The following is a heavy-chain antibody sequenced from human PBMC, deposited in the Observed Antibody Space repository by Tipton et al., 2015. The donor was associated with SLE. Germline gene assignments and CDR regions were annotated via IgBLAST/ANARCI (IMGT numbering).Heavy chain of an antibody. J-gene: IGHJ4*02. CDR1: GGSISSYY. CDR2: IYYSGST. V-gene: IGHV4-59*01. CDR3: ASGRAVAGGDYFDY. Sequence: LRLSCTVSGGSISSYYWSWIRQPPGKGLEWIGYIYYSGSTNYNTSLKSRVTISVDTSKNQFSLKLSSVTAADTAVYYCASGRAVAGGDYFDYWGQGTLVSVAS. D-gene: IGHD6-19*01.